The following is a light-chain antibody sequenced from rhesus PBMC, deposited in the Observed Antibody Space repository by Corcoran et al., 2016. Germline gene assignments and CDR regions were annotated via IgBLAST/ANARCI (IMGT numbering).Light chain of an antibody. V-gene: IGKV1-22*01. CDR2: RAS. CDR3: QQYSSSPPWT. CDR1: QSVSSW. Sequence: DIQMTQSPSSLSASVGDTVTITCRASQSVSSWLAWYQQKPGKAPELLIYRASSLQTGVPTRFSGSGSVTDFTLTISSLQSEDFATYYCQQYSSSPPWTFGQGTKVEFK. J-gene: IGKJ1*01.